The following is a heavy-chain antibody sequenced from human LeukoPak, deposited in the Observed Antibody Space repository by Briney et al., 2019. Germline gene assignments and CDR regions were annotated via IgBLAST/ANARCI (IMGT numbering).Heavy chain of an antibody. Sequence: ASVKVSCKASGYTFTSYGISWVRQAPGQGLEWMGWISAYNGNTHYAQKLQGRVTMTTDTSTSTAYMELRSLTSDDTAMYYCAREVADYGRREYYYGMDVWGQGTTVTVSS. CDR3: AREVADYGRREYYYGMDV. J-gene: IGHJ6*02. V-gene: IGHV1-18*01. D-gene: IGHD4-17*01. CDR1: GYTFTSYG. CDR2: ISAYNGNT.